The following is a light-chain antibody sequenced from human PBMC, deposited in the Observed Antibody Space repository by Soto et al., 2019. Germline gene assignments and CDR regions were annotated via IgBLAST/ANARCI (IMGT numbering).Light chain of an antibody. J-gene: IGLJ2*01. V-gene: IGLV2-23*01. CDR3: CSYPIGSTLV. CDR1: SSDVGSYNL. Sequence: QSALTQPASVSGSPGQSITISCTGTSSDVGSYNLVSWYQQLPGKAPKLLIYEGSKRPSGVSNRFSGSKSGNTASLTISGLQAEDEADYYCCSYPIGSTLVFGGGTKLTVL. CDR2: EGS.